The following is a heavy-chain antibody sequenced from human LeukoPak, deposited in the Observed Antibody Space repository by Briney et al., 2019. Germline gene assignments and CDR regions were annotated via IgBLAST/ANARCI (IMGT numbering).Heavy chain of an antibody. D-gene: IGHD3-3*01. V-gene: IGHV3-23*01. CDR3: ATHVLRFLEWLLYRYSY. CDR2: ISGSGGST. Sequence: GGSLRLSCAASGFTFSSYTMSWVRQAPGKGLEWVSAISGSGGSTYYADSVKGRFTISRDNSKNTLYLQMNSLRAEDTAVYYCATHVLRFLEWLLYRYSYWGQGTLVTVSS. CDR1: GFTFSSYT. J-gene: IGHJ4*02.